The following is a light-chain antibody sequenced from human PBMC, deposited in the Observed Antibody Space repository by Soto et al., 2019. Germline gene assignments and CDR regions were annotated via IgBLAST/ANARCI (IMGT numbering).Light chain of an antibody. CDR2: EVN. J-gene: IGLJ3*02. Sequence: QSALTQPASVSGSPGQSIAISCTGTSSDVGGYDRVSWYQQHPDKAHTLMIYEVNKRPSGVSSRFSGSKSGNTASLTISGLQAEDEADYYCCSSVGSPNGVFGGGTKVTVL. CDR3: CSSVGSPNGV. CDR1: SSDVGGYDR. V-gene: IGLV2-23*02.